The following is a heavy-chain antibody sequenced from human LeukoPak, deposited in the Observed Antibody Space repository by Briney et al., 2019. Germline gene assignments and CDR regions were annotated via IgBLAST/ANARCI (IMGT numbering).Heavy chain of an antibody. CDR3: AKCILISDGKRYFQG. CDR2: VSTSGHTT. CDR1: GFNFRDFV. V-gene: IGHV3-23*01. D-gene: IGHD2-8*01. Sequence: GGSLRLSCAASGFNFRDFVMAWVRQAPGKGLEWVSSVSTSGHTTAYADSVKGRFIISRDNSKNTLYLQMNSLSAEDTAVYFCAKCILISDGKRYFQGWGQGSLVTVSS. J-gene: IGHJ1*01.